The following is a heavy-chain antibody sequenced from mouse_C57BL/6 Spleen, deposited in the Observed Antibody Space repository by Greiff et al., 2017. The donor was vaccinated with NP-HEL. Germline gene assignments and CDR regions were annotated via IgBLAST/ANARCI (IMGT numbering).Heavy chain of an antibody. Sequence: VQLQQSGPGLVKPSQSLSLTCSVTGYSITSGYYWNWIRQFPGNKLEWMGYISYDGSNNYNPSLKNRISITRDTSKNQFFLKLNSVTTEDTATYYCARGVDLRYYFDYWGQGTTLTVSS. CDR2: ISYDGSN. CDR1: GYSITSGYY. V-gene: IGHV3-6*01. D-gene: IGHD1-3*01. CDR3: ARGVDLRYYFDY. J-gene: IGHJ2*01.